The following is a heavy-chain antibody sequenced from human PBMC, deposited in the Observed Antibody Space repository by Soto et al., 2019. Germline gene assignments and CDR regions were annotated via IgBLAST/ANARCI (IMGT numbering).Heavy chain of an antibody. D-gene: IGHD6-19*01. CDR2: IRSKAYGGTT. CDR3: TRDRSEWLVYYYYYGMDV. J-gene: IGHJ6*02. Sequence: EVQLVESGGGLVKPGRSLRLSCTASGFTFGDYAMSWFRQAPGKGLEWVGFIRSKAYGGTTEYAASVKGRFTISRDDSKSIAYLQMNSLKTEDTAVYYCTRDRSEWLVYYYYYGMDVWGQGTTVTVSS. CDR1: GFTFGDYA. V-gene: IGHV3-49*05.